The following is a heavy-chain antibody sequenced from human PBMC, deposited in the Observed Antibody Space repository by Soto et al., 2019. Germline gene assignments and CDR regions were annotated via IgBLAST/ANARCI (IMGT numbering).Heavy chain of an antibody. V-gene: IGHV4-59*01. Sequence: QVQLQESGPGLVKPSETLSLTCTVSGGSISSYYWSWIRQPPGKGLEWIGYIYYSGSTNYNPSLKSRVTISVDTSKNQFSLKLSSVTAADTAVYYCARTNGVAAAGTFYYYYMDVWGKGTTVTVSS. D-gene: IGHD6-13*01. CDR1: GGSISSYY. CDR2: IYYSGST. J-gene: IGHJ6*03. CDR3: ARTNGVAAAGTFYYYYMDV.